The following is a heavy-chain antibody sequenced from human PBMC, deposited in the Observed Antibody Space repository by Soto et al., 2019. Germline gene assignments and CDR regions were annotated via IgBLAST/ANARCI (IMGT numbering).Heavy chain of an antibody. J-gene: IGHJ4*02. Sequence: EVQLVESGGGLVQPGGSLRLSCAASGFTFSSYDMHWVRQATGKGLEWVSGIGTAGDTYCPGSVKGRFTISRENAKNSLYLQMNSLRAGDTAVYYCARGITMVRGVILDYFDYWGQGTLVTVSS. V-gene: IGHV3-13*04. CDR1: GFTFSSYD. CDR3: ARGITMVRGVILDYFDY. CDR2: IGTAGDT. D-gene: IGHD3-10*01.